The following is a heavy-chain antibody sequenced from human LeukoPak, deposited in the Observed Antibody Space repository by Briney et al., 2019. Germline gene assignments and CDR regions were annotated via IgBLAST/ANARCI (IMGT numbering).Heavy chain of an antibody. CDR2: FYNSGSF. CDR3: ARAHGNQVYYNSIDP. Sequence: SETLSLTCTVSGGAISAGSFYWGWIRQPAGKGLEWIGHFYNSGSFDYNPSLESRVTISVDTSKNQFSLKLSSVTAADTAVYYCARAHGNQVYYNSIDPWGQGTLVTVSS. D-gene: IGHD1-1*01. J-gene: IGHJ5*02. V-gene: IGHV4-61*09. CDR1: GGAISAGSFY.